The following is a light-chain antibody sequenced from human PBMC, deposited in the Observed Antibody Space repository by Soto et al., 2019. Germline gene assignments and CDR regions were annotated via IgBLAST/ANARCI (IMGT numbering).Light chain of an antibody. V-gene: IGLV2-14*01. Sequence: HSVLAQPASVSGSPGQSITISCTGTSSDVGGYKHVSWYQHHPGKAPKLMIYEVSNRPSGVSNRFSGSKSGYTASLTISGLQAEDEADYYCNSQRSSGTRVFGTGTKLTVL. CDR1: SSDVGGYKH. CDR2: EVS. J-gene: IGLJ1*01. CDR3: NSQRSSGTRV.